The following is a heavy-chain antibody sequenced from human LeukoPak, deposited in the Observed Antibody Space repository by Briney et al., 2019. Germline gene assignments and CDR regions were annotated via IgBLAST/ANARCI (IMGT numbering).Heavy chain of an antibody. CDR3: AKLSVVPSATDY. Sequence: QPGGSLRLSCAASGFTFRNYAMIWVRQAPGKGLEWVSALGTVASSIYYADSVKGRFTISRDNSKNTLYLQMSSLRAEDTAVYYCAKLSVVPSATDYWGQGTLLTVSS. J-gene: IGHJ4*02. CDR1: GFTFRNYA. CDR2: LGTVASSI. V-gene: IGHV3-23*01. D-gene: IGHD2-2*01.